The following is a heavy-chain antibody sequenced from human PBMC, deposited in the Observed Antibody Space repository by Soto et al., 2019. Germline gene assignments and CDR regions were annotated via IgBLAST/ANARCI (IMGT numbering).Heavy chain of an antibody. CDR3: AKAGTDYYYYMDV. J-gene: IGHJ6*03. CDR2: ISWNSGSI. V-gene: IGHV3-9*01. Sequence: EVQLVESGGGLVQPGRSLRLSCAASGFTFDDYAMHWVRQAPGQGLEWVSGISWNSGSIGYADSVKGRFTISRDNAQNSLYLQMNSLRAEDTALYYCAKAGTDYYYYMDVWGKGTTVTVSS. CDR1: GFTFDDYA. D-gene: IGHD6-13*01.